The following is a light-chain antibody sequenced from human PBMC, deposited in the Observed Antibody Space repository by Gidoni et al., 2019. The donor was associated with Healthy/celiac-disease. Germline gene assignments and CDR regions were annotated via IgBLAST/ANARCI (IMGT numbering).Light chain of an antibody. J-gene: IGKJ4*01. CDR1: QSISSY. Sequence: DIQMTQSPSSLSASVGDRVTITCRASQSISSYLNWYQQKPGKAPKLLIYAAASLQSGVPSRFSGSGSGTDVTLTISSLQPEDFATYDCQQSDSTPLTFGGGTKVEIK. CDR3: QQSDSTPLT. V-gene: IGKV1-39*01. CDR2: AAA.